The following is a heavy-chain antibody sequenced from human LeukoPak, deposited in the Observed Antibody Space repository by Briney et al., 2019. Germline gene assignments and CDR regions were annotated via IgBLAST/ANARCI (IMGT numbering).Heavy chain of an antibody. CDR1: GYTFTSYY. D-gene: IGHD7-27*01. CDR2: MKSNNGHT. V-gene: IGHV1-8*02. J-gene: IGHJ4*02. Sequence: GASVKVSCKASGYTFTSYYIHWVRQAPGQGLEWMGWMKSNNGHTGYAQKFQGRVTMTRDTSISTAYMELSSLTFEDTAVYYCARGPPNWGMVGYWGQGTLVTVSS. CDR3: ARGPPNWGMVGY.